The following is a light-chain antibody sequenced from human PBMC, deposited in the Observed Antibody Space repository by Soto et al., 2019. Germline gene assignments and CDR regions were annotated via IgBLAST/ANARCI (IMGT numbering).Light chain of an antibody. CDR3: QQGSTFPIT. Sequence: DIQMTQSPSSVSASVGDRVTITCRASQGITRWLAWYQKKPGKPPQLLIYAASTLQPGVPSRFSGSGSGTGFTLTISSLQPEDFGTYYCQQGSTFPITFGQGTRLEIK. CDR2: AAS. J-gene: IGKJ5*01. CDR1: QGITRW. V-gene: IGKV1D-12*01.